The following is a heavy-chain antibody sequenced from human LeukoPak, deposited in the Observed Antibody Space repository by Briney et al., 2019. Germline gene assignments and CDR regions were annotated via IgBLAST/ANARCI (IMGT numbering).Heavy chain of an antibody. CDR3: AKGARGFSYYNWFDP. V-gene: IGHV4-39*07. D-gene: IGHD5-18*01. CDR2: IYYSGTT. J-gene: IGHJ5*02. CDR1: GGSISSSSYY. Sequence: SETLSLTCTVSGGSISSSSYYWGWIRQPPGKGLEWIGSIYYSGTTHYNPSLESRVTISVDTSKNQFSLKLASVTAADTAIYYCAKGARGFSYYNWFDPWGQGTLVTVSS.